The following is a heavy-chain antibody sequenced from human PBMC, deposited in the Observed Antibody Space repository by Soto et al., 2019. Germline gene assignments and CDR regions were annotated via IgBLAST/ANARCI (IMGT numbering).Heavy chain of an antibody. V-gene: IGHV3-48*03. CDR3: ARSGYNWNDGARGYFDY. CDR2: ICSSGRTI. D-gene: IGHD1-20*01. J-gene: IGHJ4*02. Sequence: EVQLVESGGGLVQPGGSLRLSCAASGFTFSSYEMNWVRQAPGKGLEWVSYICSSGRTIYYADSVKGRFTISRDNAKNSLYLQMNSLRAEDTAVYYCARSGYNWNDGARGYFDYWGQGTLVTVSS. CDR1: GFTFSSYE.